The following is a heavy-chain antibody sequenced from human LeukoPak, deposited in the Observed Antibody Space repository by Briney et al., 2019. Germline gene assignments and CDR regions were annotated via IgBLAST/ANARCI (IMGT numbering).Heavy chain of an antibody. J-gene: IGHJ4*02. V-gene: IGHV3-74*01. D-gene: IGHD1-26*01. CDR2: IYGDGSFT. CDR1: GFTFSNFW. Sequence: GGSLRLSCAASGFTFSNFWMHWVRQAPGKGLVWVALIYGDGSFTRYADSVKGRFTISRDNSKNTLYLQMNSLRAEDTAVYYCASGATDYWGQGTLVTVSS. CDR3: ASGATDY.